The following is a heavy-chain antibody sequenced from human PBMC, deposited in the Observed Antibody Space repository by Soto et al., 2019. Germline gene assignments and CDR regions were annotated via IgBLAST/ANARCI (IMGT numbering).Heavy chain of an antibody. CDR3: AKDVGITGTTVYFDY. V-gene: IGHV3-23*01. Sequence: PGGSLRLSCAASGFTFSSDAMSWVRQAPGKGLEWVSAISGSGGSTYYADSVKGRFTISRDNSKNTLYLQMNSLRAEDTAVYYCAKDVGITGTTVYFDYWGQGTLVTVSS. CDR1: GFTFSSDA. D-gene: IGHD1-7*01. J-gene: IGHJ4*02. CDR2: ISGSGGST.